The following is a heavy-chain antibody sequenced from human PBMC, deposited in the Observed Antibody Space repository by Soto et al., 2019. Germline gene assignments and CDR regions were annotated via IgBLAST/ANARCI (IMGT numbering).Heavy chain of an antibody. CDR2: IWYDGSNK. D-gene: IGHD6-19*01. Sequence: GGSLRLSCAASGFTFSSYGMHWVRQAPGKGLEWVAVIWYDGSNKYYADSVKGRFTISRDNSKNTLYLQMNSLRAEDTAVYYCARDRRAGIAVAGSPFDYWGQGTLVTVSS. J-gene: IGHJ4*02. CDR3: ARDRRAGIAVAGSPFDY. CDR1: GFTFSSYG. V-gene: IGHV3-33*01.